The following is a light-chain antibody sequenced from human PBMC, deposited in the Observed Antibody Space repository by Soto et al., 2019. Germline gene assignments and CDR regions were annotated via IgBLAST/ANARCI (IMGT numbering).Light chain of an antibody. Sequence: DIVLTQSPATLSLSPGERATLSCRASQSVSRYLAWYQQKPGQAPRLLIYGASTRATGIPARFSGSGSGTEFTLTISSLQSEDFAVYYCQQYNNWPPITFGQGTRLGIK. CDR2: GAS. CDR3: QQYNNWPPIT. J-gene: IGKJ5*01. CDR1: QSVSRY. V-gene: IGKV3-15*01.